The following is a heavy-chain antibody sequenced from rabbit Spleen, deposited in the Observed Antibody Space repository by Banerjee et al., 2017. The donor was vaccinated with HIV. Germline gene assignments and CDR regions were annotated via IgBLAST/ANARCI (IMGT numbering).Heavy chain of an antibody. D-gene: IGHD1-1*01. CDR3: ARDLLGVIGWNFYL. V-gene: IGHV1S40*01. CDR1: GLDFSSRYW. CDR2: INTATGKP. Sequence: QSLEESGGDLVKPGASLTLTCKASGLDFSSRYWICWVRQAPGKGLEWIACINTATGKPVYASWAKGRFTISRTSSTTVTLRMTSLTAADRATYFCARDLLGVIGWNFYLWGQGTLVTVS. J-gene: IGHJ4*01.